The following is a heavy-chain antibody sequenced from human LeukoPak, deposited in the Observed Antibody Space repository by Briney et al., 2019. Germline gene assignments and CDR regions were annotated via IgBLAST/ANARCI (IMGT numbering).Heavy chain of an antibody. CDR2: ISSSSSYI. CDR1: GFTFSSYS. V-gene: IGHV3-21*01. J-gene: IGHJ3*02. CDR3: ARVRFLDNAFDI. Sequence: GRSLRLSCAASGFTFSSYSMNWVRQAPGKGLEWVTSISSSSSYIYYADSVKGRFTISRDNAKNSLYLQMNSLRAEDTTVYYCARVRFLDNAFDIWGQGTMVTVSS. D-gene: IGHD3-3*01.